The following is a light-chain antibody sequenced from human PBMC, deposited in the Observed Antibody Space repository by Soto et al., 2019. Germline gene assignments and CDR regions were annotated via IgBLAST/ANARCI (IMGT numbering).Light chain of an antibody. V-gene: IGKV1-39*01. CDR2: AAS. CDR1: QSSVTY. Sequence: DIQITHSPASLSPSVWETVTITCRPSQSSVTYLFWYLQQPGGAPKRLIYAASNLQSGGSSGCSGSGSGTDFTLTISSLQPEDFAAYFCQQSYSTPPWTFGQGTKVDIK. CDR3: QQSYSTPPWT. J-gene: IGKJ1*01.